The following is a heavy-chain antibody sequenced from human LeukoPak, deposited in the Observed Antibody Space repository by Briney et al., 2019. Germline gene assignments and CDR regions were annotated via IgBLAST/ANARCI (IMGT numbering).Heavy chain of an antibody. CDR3: AWDWTYYFDMAV. J-gene: IGHJ6*02. CDR2: ISGGTT. CDR1: GFTFGDYL. D-gene: IGHD3/OR15-3a*01. Sequence: PGGSLRLSCTASGFTFGDYLMSWFRQAPGKGLEWIGFISGGTTEYAASVKGRFTISRDDSTSIAYLQMNSLTTEDTAVYYCAWDWTYYFDMAVWGQGTTVTVSS. V-gene: IGHV3-49*03.